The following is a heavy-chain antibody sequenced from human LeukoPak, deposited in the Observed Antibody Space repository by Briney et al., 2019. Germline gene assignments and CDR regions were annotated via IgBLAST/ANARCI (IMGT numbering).Heavy chain of an antibody. J-gene: IGHJ4*02. V-gene: IGHV3-21*01. CDR2: ISSSSRYI. CDR3: ARDCVRSGSFFDY. D-gene: IGHD1-26*01. Sequence: GGSLRLSCAASGFTFSSYSMNWVRQAPGKGLECVSSISSSSRYIYYADSVKGRFTISRDNAKNSLYLQMNSLRAEDTAVYYCARDCVRSGSFFDYWGQGTLVTVSS. CDR1: GFTFSSYS.